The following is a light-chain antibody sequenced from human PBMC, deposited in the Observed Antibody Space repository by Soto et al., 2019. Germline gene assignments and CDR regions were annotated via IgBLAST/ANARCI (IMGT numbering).Light chain of an antibody. V-gene: IGLV2-14*01. Sequence: HSVLTQPASVSGSPGQSITISCTGTSSDVGGYNYVSWYQQHPGKAPKLMIYEVSNRPSGVSNRFSGSKSGNTASLTISGLQAEDEADYYCSSYTSSSTRCVFGTGTKLTVL. J-gene: IGLJ1*01. CDR3: SSYTSSSTRCV. CDR2: EVS. CDR1: SSDVGGYNY.